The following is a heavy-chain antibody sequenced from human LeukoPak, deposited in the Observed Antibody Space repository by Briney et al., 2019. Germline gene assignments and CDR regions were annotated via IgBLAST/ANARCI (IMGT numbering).Heavy chain of an antibody. Sequence: GGSLRLSCAASGFTFSSYAMNWVRQAPGKGLEWVSSISGRSTYIDYVDSVKGRFTISRDNAKNSLYLQMNSLRAEDTAVYYCARERIAVAVSSLDYWGQGILVTVSS. CDR1: GFTFSSYA. CDR2: ISGRSTYI. V-gene: IGHV3-21*01. J-gene: IGHJ4*02. D-gene: IGHD6-19*01. CDR3: ARERIAVAVSSLDY.